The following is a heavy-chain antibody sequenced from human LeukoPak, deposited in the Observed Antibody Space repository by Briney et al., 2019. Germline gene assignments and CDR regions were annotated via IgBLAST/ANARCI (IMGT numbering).Heavy chain of an antibody. Sequence: GGSLRLSCAASGFTFTDSAMTWVRQAPGKGLEWVSAISTSGGDTIYTDSVKDRFTISRDDPNNTLYLQRNSLSAEDTAIYYCAKGGSYAPLDYWGQGTLVTVSS. J-gene: IGHJ4*02. V-gene: IGHV3-23*01. CDR2: ISTSGGDT. CDR3: AKGGSYAPLDY. CDR1: GFTFTDSA. D-gene: IGHD1-26*01.